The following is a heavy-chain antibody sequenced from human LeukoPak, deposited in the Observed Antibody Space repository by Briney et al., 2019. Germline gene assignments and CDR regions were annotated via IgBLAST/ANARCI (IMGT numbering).Heavy chain of an antibody. CDR3: ARRYASSWYEGSGYMDV. D-gene: IGHD6-13*01. J-gene: IGHJ6*03. V-gene: IGHV4-39*01. CDR2: IYYSGST. CDR1: GGSISSSSYY. Sequence: PSETLSLTCTVSGGSISSSSYYWGWIRQPPGKGLEWIGSIYYSGSTYYNPSLKSRVTISVDTSKNQFSLKLSSVTAADTAVYYCARRYASSWYEGSGYMDVWGKGTTVTVSS.